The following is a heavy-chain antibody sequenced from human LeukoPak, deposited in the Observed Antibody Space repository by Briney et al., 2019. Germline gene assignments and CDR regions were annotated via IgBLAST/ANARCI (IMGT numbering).Heavy chain of an antibody. V-gene: IGHV1-2*02. CDR1: GYTFTGYY. CDR3: ARDRVAGMGLYYFDY. Sequence: ASVKVSCKASGYTFTGYYMHWVRQAPGQGLEWMGWIDPNSGGTNYAQKFQGRVTMTRDTSISTAYMELSRLRSDDTAVYYCARDRVAGMGLYYFDYWGQGTLVTVSS. D-gene: IGHD6-19*01. CDR2: IDPNSGGT. J-gene: IGHJ4*02.